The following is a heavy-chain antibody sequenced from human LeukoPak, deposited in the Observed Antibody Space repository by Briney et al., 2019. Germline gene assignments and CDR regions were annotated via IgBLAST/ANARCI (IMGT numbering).Heavy chain of an antibody. Sequence: ASVKVSCKVSGYTLTELSMHWVRQAPGKGLEWMGGFDPEDGETIYAQKFQGRVTMTEDTSTDTAYMELSSLRSEDTAVYYCATGLTTVVSSGDAFDIWGQGTMVTVSS. CDR1: GYTLTELS. CDR3: ATGLTTVVSSGDAFDI. CDR2: FDPEDGET. V-gene: IGHV1-24*01. D-gene: IGHD4-23*01. J-gene: IGHJ3*02.